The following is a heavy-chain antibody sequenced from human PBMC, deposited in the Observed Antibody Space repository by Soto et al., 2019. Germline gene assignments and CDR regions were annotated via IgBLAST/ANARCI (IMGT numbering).Heavy chain of an antibody. CDR3: ARVDGYNGTPDY. D-gene: IGHD1-1*01. J-gene: IGHJ4*02. V-gene: IGHV3-48*03. Sequence: PGGSLRLSCAASGFTFSSYEMNWVRQAPGKGLEWVSYISSSGSTIYYADSVKGRFTISRDNAKNSLYLQMNSLRAEDTAVYDCARVDGYNGTPDYWGQGTLVTVSS. CDR1: GFTFSSYE. CDR2: ISSSGSTI.